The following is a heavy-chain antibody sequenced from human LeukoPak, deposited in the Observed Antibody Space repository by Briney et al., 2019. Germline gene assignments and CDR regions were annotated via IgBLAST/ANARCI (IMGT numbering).Heavy chain of an antibody. CDR3: ASKGPQAMEVDY. CDR2: INTDGSST. Sequence: GGSLRLSCAASGFTFSSYWMHWVRQAPGKGLVWVSRINTDGSSTSYADSVKGRFTISRDNAKNTLYLQMNRLRAEDTAVYYCASKGPQAMEVDYWGQGTLVTVSS. V-gene: IGHV3-74*01. J-gene: IGHJ4*02. CDR1: GFTFSSYW. D-gene: IGHD5-18*01.